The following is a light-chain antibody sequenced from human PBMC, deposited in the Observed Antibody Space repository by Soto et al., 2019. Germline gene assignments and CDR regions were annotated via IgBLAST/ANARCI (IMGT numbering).Light chain of an antibody. CDR1: QSIRSW. CDR2: DAS. J-gene: IGKJ1*01. V-gene: IGKV1-5*01. CDR3: QQYNSYSPWT. Sequence: DIQMTQSPSTLSASVGDRVTITCRASQSIRSWLAWYQQKPGKAPKLLIYDASSLESGVPSRFSGSGSGTEFILTISSLQPDDFATYYCQQYNSYSPWTFGQGTKVEIK.